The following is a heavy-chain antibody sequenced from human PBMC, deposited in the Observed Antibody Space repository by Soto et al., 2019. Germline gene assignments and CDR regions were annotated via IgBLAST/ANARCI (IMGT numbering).Heavy chain of an antibody. CDR2: ISNTAITD. V-gene: IGHV3-11*01. J-gene: IGHJ6*03. D-gene: IGHD3-9*01. CDR1: GFSFSDYS. CDR3: ARDLNHRLAHKHYYYYLDV. Sequence: QVHLVASGGDLVKPGGSLRLSCVASGFSFSDYSMTWMRQAPGGGLDFVAFISNTAITDYYADSVKGRFTISRDNARNSVYLQMDSLIAEDVAVDYCARDLNHRLAHKHYYYYLDVWGTGTTVTVAS.